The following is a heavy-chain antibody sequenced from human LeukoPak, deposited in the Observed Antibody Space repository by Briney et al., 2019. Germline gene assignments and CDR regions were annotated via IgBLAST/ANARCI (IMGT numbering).Heavy chain of an antibody. CDR3: ARQGKDGYRLVDY. Sequence: GESLKISCKGSGYSFTSYWIGWVRQVPGKGLEWMGLIWPDDSDKRYSPSFQGQVTISADKSISTAYLQWSSLKASDTAMYYCARQGKDGYRLVDYWGQGTLVTVSS. CDR1: GYSFTSYW. V-gene: IGHV5-51*01. D-gene: IGHD5-24*01. J-gene: IGHJ4*02. CDR2: IWPDDSDK.